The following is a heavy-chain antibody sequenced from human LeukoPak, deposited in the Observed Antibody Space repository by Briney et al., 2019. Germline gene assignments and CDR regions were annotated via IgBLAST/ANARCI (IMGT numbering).Heavy chain of an antibody. CDR1: GFTFSSYW. V-gene: IGHV3-74*01. CDR2: INTDGSST. D-gene: IGHD6-6*01. CDR3: AVSSWHHAEYFQH. J-gene: IGHJ1*01. Sequence: GGSLRLSCAASGFTFSSYWMHWVRQAPGKGLVWVSRINTDGSSTSYADSVKGRFTISRDNAKNTLYLQMNSLRAEDTAVYYCAVSSWHHAEYFQHWGQGTLVTVSS.